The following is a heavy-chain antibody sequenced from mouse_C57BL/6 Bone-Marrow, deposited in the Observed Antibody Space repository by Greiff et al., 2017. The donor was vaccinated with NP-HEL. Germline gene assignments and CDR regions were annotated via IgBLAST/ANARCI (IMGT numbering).Heavy chain of an antibody. CDR1: GYTFTSYW. D-gene: IGHD1-1*01. CDR3: ALYYYGSEYFDY. J-gene: IGHJ2*01. V-gene: IGHV1-55*01. Sequence: QVQLQQPGAELVKPGASVKMSCKASGYTFTSYWITWVKQRPGQGLEWIGDIYPGSGSTNYNEKFKSKATLTVDTSSSTAYMQLSSLTSEDSAVYYCALYYYGSEYFDYWGQGTTLTVSS. CDR2: IYPGSGST.